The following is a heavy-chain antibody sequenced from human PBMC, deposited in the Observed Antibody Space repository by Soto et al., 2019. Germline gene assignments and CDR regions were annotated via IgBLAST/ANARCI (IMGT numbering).Heavy chain of an antibody. CDR1: GYTFTSYG. D-gene: IGHD3-3*01. V-gene: IGHV1-18*01. Sequence: QVQLVQSGAEVKKPGASVKVSCKASGYTFTSYGITWVRQAPGQGLEWMGWISAYNGKTNYAQKLQGRVTMTADTSTSTAYMGLRSLRSDDTAVDYCARDRAVTTSYGMDVWGQGTTVTVSS. CDR3: ARDRAVTTSYGMDV. CDR2: ISAYNGKT. J-gene: IGHJ6*02.